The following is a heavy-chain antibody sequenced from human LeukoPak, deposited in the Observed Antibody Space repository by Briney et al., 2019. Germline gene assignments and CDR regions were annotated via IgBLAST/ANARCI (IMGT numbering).Heavy chain of an antibody. D-gene: IGHD2-15*01. J-gene: IGHJ4*02. CDR2: ISDNYGPR. Sequence: GGSLRLSCAASGFNVGSYSMSWVRQAPGKGLEWVSHISDNYGPRYQPDLVKVRFTISRDTSKNMLFLQMNSLTVEDTAIYYCAKETSGYCDGGTCYSYHYFDYWGQGILVTVSS. CDR1: GFNVGSYS. V-gene: IGHV3-23*01. CDR3: AKETSGYCDGGTCYSYHYFDY.